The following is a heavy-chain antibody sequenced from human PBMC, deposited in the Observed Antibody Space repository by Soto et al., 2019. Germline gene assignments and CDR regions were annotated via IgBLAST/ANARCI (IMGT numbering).Heavy chain of an antibody. CDR2: IKQDGSEK. CDR3: ARVGTWDVVVPAAIYY. CDR1: GFTFSSYW. Sequence: GGSLRLSCAASGFTFSSYWMSWVRQAPGKGLEWVANIKQDGSEKYYVDSVKGRFTISRDKAKNSLYLQINSLRAEDTAVYYCARVGTWDVVVPAAIYYWGQGTLVTVSS. V-gene: IGHV3-7*01. D-gene: IGHD2-2*01. J-gene: IGHJ4*02.